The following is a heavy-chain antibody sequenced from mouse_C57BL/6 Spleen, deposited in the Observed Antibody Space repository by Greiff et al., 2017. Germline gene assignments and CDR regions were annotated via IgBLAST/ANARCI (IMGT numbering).Heavy chain of an antibody. CDR1: GYTFTSYW. V-gene: IGHV1-64*01. CDR3: ARDEMDY. J-gene: IGHJ4*01. CDR2: IHPNSGST. Sequence: QVHVKQPGAELVKPGASVKLSCKASGYTFTSYWMHWVKQRPGQGLEWIGMIHPNSGSTNYNEKFKSKATLTVDKSSSTAYMQLSSLTSEDSAVYYCARDEMDYWGQGTSVTVSS.